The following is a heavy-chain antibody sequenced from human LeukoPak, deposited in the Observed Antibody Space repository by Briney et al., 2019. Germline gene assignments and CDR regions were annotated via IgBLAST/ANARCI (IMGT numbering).Heavy chain of an antibody. J-gene: IGHJ4*02. CDR2: ISYDGSNK. V-gene: IGHV3-30*01. CDR1: GFTFSSYA. D-gene: IGHD2-2*01. Sequence: PGGSLRLSCAASGFTFSSYAMHWVRQAPGKGLEWVAVISYDGSNKYYADSVKGRFTISRDNSKNTLYLQMNSLRAEDTAVYYCARDNHGDIVVVPAAMPDCWGQGTLVTVSS. CDR3: ARDNHGDIVVVPAAMPDC.